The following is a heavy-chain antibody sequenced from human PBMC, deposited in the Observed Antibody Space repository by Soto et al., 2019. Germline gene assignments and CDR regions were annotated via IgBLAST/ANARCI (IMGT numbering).Heavy chain of an antibody. CDR1: VFTFSAYA. V-gene: IGHV3-30-3*01. J-gene: IGHJ5*02. D-gene: IGHD4-17*01. Sequence: WWSLRLSCAASVFTFSAYAMHWCRQAPGKGLEWVAVVSHDGTTKTHADAVKGRFTISRDNSKNTMYLQMNNLSAEDTAVYYCARERDYGDNSGAPWGQGTLVTVSS. CDR3: ARERDYGDNSGAP. CDR2: VSHDGTTK.